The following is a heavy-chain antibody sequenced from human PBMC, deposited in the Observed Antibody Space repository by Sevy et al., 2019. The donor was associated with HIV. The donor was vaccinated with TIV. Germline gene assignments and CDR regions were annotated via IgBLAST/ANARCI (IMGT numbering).Heavy chain of an antibody. CDR3: AKGDRTFYGLDV. Sequence: GGSLRLSCAASGFTFSTYALSWVRQAPGKGLDWVAGISGSGGSTYYADSVKGRFTISRDKSKNTLYLQMNSLRVADTAVYYCAKGDRTFYGLDVWGQGTTVTVSS. J-gene: IGHJ6*02. CDR2: ISGSGGST. CDR1: GFTFSTYA. V-gene: IGHV3-23*01. D-gene: IGHD2-15*01.